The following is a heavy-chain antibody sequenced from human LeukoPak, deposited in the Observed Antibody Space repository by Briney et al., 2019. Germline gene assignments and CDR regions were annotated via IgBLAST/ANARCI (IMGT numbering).Heavy chain of an antibody. J-gene: IGHJ4*02. D-gene: IGHD5-12*01. CDR2: INPNSGGT. V-gene: IGHV1-2*02. CDR3: ARTTDIVATMSDY. CDR1: GYTFTGYY. Sequence: VASVKVSCTASGYTFTGYYMHWVRQAPGQGLEWMGWINPNSGGTNYAQKFQGRVTMTRDTSISTAYMELSRLRSDDTAVYYCARTTDIVATMSDYWGQGTLVTVSS.